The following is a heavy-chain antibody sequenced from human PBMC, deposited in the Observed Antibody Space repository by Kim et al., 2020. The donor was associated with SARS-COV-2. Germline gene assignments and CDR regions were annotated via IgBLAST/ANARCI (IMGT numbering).Heavy chain of an antibody. D-gene: IGHD3-10*01. Sequence: SETLSLTCAVYGGSFSGYYWSWIRQPPGKGLEWIGEINHSGSTNYNPSLKSRVTISVDTSKNQFSLKLSSVTAADTAVYYCARGPGGSGGSWGQGTLVTV. CDR1: GGSFSGYY. CDR2: INHSGST. V-gene: IGHV4-34*01. J-gene: IGHJ5*02. CDR3: ARGPGGSGGS.